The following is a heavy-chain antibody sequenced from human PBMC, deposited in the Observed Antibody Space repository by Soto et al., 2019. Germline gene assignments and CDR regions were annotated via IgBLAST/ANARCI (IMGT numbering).Heavy chain of an antibody. Sequence: GASVKVSCKASGYTLSSYVMHWVRQAPGQRLEWLGGINTGNGNTKYSQNFQGRVTIARDTSASTAYMELSSLRSEDTAVYYCARDHYYGSGTYNYFDYWGHGTLVTVSS. CDR3: ARDHYYGSGTYNYFDY. J-gene: IGHJ4*01. D-gene: IGHD3-10*01. CDR2: INTGNGNT. V-gene: IGHV1-3*04. CDR1: GYTLSSYV.